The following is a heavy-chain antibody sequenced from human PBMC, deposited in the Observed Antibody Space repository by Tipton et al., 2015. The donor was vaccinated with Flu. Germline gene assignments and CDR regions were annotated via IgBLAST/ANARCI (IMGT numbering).Heavy chain of an antibody. J-gene: IGHJ4*02. V-gene: IGHV4-59*07. Sequence: TLSLTCSVSGGSISSYYWSWIRQPPGKGLEWIGYIHYSGSTNYNPSLKSRVTISVDTSKNQFSLKLNSVTAADTAVYYCAMIGYPDYWGQGTLVTVSS. CDR2: IHYSGST. CDR3: AMIGYPDY. CDR1: GGSISSYY. D-gene: IGHD2-15*01.